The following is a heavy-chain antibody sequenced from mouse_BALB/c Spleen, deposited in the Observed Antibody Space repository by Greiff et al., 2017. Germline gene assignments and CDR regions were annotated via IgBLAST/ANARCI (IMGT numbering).Heavy chain of an antibody. CDR1: GFTFSSYG. V-gene: IGHV5-6-3*01. CDR3: ARDRRYLDY. Sequence: EVQVVESGGGLVQPGGSLKLSCAASGFTFSSYGMSWVRQTPDKRLELVATINSNGGSTYYPDSVKGRFTISRDNAKNTLYLQMSSLKSEDTAMYYCARDRRYLDYWGQGTTLTVSS. CDR2: INSNGGST. J-gene: IGHJ2*01.